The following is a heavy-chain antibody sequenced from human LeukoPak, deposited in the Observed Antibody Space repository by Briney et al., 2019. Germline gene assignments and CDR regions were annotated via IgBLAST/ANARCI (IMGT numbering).Heavy chain of an antibody. V-gene: IGHV3-23*01. J-gene: IGHJ5*02. CDR2: ISGSGGST. CDR3: AGSSSGWFPNGLDP. D-gene: IGHD6-13*01. CDR1: GFTFSNYA. Sequence: GGSLRLSCAVSGFTFSNYAMSWVRPAPGKGLEWVGGISGSGGSTYYADSVKGRFTISRDNSKNTLYLQMSSLRAEDTAVYYCAGSSSGWFPNGLDPWGQGTLVTVSS.